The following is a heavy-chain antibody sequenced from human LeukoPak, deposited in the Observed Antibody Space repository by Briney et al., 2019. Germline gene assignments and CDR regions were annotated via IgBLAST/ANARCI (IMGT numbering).Heavy chain of an antibody. Sequence: PGGSLRLSCAASGFTFSSYWMSWVRQAPGKGLEWVANIKQVGSEKYYVDSVKGRFTISRDNAKNSLYLQMNSLRAEDTAVYYCAREDIVVVPAAPKGDFFDYWGQGTLVTVSS. D-gene: IGHD2-2*01. V-gene: IGHV3-7*01. CDR3: AREDIVVVPAAPKGDFFDY. CDR2: IKQVGSEK. CDR1: GFTFSSYW. J-gene: IGHJ4*02.